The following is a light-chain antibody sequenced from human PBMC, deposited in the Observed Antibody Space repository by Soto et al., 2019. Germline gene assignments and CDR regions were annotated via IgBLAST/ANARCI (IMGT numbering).Light chain of an antibody. CDR2: EVS. CDR3: SSYRSSSNV. V-gene: IGLV2-14*01. Sequence: QSALTQPSSVSGPPGQSITISCTGTISDVCGYNYVSWYQQHPGKAPKLMIYEVSNRPSGVSNRFSGSKSGNTASLTISGLQAEDEADYYCSSYRSSSNVFGSGTTVTV. CDR1: ISDVCGYNY. J-gene: IGLJ1*01.